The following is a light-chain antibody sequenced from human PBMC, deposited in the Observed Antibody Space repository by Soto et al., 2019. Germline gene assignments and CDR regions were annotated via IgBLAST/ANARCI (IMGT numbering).Light chain of an antibody. Sequence: DIVMTQSPDSLAVSLGERATINCKSSQTVLYSSNNKNYLAWYQQKPGQPPKLLIYWASTRESGVPDRFSGSGSWTYFTLTISDLQAEDVAVYYCQQYYTTPITFGQGTRLEIK. CDR3: QQYYTTPIT. CDR2: WAS. V-gene: IGKV4-1*01. J-gene: IGKJ5*01. CDR1: QTVLYSSNNKNY.